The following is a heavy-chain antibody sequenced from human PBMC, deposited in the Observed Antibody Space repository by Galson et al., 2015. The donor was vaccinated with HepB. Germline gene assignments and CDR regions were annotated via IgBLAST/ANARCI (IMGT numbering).Heavy chain of an antibody. V-gene: IGHV3-11*05. CDR1: GFTFSDYY. D-gene: IGHD3-10*01. CDR3: ARAGITMVRGVIHY. J-gene: IGHJ4*02. Sequence: SLRLSCAASGFTFSDYYMSWIRQAPGKGLEWVSYISSSSSYTNYADSVKGRFTISRDNAKNSLYLQMNSLRAEDTAVYYCARAGITMVRGVIHYWGQGTLVTVSS. CDR2: ISSSSSYT.